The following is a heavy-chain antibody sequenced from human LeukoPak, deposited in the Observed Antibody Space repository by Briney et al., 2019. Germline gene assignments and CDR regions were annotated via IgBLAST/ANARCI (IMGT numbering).Heavy chain of an antibody. D-gene: IGHD6-13*01. J-gene: IGHJ4*02. CDR3: TTSYSWYAGWRY. CDR2: INWNGGST. CDR1: GFTFDDYG. V-gene: IGHV3-20*04. Sequence: PGGSLRLSCAASGFTFDDYGMSWVRQAPGKGLEWVSGINWNGGSTGYADSVKGRFTISRDNAKNSLYLQMNSLRAEDTALYYCTTSYSWYAGWRYWGQGTLVTVSS.